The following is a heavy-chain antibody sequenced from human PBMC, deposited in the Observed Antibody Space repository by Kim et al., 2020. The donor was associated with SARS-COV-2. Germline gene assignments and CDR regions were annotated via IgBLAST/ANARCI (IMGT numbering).Heavy chain of an antibody. CDR3: ASIVDFDY. J-gene: IGHJ4*02. V-gene: IGHV4-39*01. Sequence: SETLSLTCTVSGGSISSSSYYWGWIRQPPGKGLEWIGSIYYSGSTYYNPSLKSRVTISVDTSKNQFSLKLSSVTAADTAVYYCASIVDFDYWGQGTLVTVSS. CDR1: GGSISSSSYY. D-gene: IGHD3-22*01. CDR2: IYYSGST.